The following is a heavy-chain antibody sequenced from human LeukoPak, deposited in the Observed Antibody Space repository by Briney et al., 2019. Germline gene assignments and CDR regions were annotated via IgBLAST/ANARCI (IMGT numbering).Heavy chain of an antibody. Sequence: GGSLRLSCAASGFTFNSYAMSWVCQAPGKGLEWVSVISGSGTNIYYAASVKGRFTISRDNSRKTLYLQMNSLRAEDTALYYCVKDFDYWGQGTLVTVSS. CDR2: ISGSGTNI. J-gene: IGHJ4*02. CDR3: VKDFDY. CDR1: GFTFNSYA. V-gene: IGHV3-23*01.